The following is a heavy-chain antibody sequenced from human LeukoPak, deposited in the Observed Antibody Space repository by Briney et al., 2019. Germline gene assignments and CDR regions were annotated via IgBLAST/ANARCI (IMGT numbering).Heavy chain of an antibody. CDR2: ISGSGDSI. Sequence: GGFLRLSCAASGFTFSNYYMSWVRPAPVKGLEWVSAISGSGDSIFYADSVKGRFTISRENSKTTLYVQMNSLRAEDTAVYYCAKSFLTGYSLFDSWGQGTLVTVSS. CDR3: AKSFLTGYSLFDS. V-gene: IGHV3-23*01. D-gene: IGHD3-9*01. J-gene: IGHJ4*02. CDR1: GFTFSNYY.